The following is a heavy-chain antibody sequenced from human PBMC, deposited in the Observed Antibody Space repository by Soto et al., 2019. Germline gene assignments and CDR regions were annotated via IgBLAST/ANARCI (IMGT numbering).Heavy chain of an antibody. Sequence: PGGSLRLSCAASGFTFSSYAMSWVRQAPGKGLEWVSAISGSGGSTYYADSVKGRFTISRDNSKNTLYLQMNSLRAEDTAVYYCAKDRVDTAMVNYYYYGMDVWGQGTTVTVSS. CDR3: AKDRVDTAMVNYYYYGMDV. CDR1: GFTFSSYA. V-gene: IGHV3-23*01. CDR2: ISGSGGST. D-gene: IGHD5-18*01. J-gene: IGHJ6*02.